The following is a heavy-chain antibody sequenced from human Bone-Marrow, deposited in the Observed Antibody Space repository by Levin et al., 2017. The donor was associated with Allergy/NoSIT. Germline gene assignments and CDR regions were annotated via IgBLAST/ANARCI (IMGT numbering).Heavy chain of an antibody. J-gene: IGHJ3*02. Sequence: SCAASGFTFSSYAMHWVRQAPGKGLEWVAVISYDGSNKYYADSVKGRFTISRDNSKNTLYLQMNSLRAEDTAVYYCARSPLPYCGGDCLWAFDIWGQGTMVTVSS. CDR3: ARSPLPYCGGDCLWAFDI. CDR2: ISYDGSNK. D-gene: IGHD2-21*02. CDR1: GFTFSSYA. V-gene: IGHV3-30-3*01.